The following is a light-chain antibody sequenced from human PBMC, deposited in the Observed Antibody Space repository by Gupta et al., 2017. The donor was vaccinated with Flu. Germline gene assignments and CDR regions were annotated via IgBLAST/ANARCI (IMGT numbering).Light chain of an antibody. CDR2: EDS. J-gene: IGLJ1*01. CDR3: CSYAGSRTYV. V-gene: IGLV2-23*01. Sequence: QSALTQPASVSGSPGQSITISCTGTSSDVGSYNLVSWYQQHPGKAPKLMIYEDSKRPSGVSNRFSGSKSGNTASLTISGLQAEDEAEYYCCSYAGSRTYVFGTGTKVTVL. CDR1: SSDVGSYNL.